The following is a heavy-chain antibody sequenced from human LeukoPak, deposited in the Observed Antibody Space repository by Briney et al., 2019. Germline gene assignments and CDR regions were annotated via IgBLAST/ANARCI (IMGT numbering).Heavy chain of an antibody. V-gene: IGHV4-39*07. CDR3: AREDRGVVVITTLAAFDI. Sequence: SETLSLTCTVSGGSISSSSYYWGWIRQPPGKGLEWIGSIYYSGSTYYNPSLKSRVTISVDTSKNQFSLKLSSVTAADTAVYYCAREDRGVVVITTLAAFDIWGQGTMVTVSS. D-gene: IGHD3-22*01. CDR1: GGSISSSSYY. CDR2: IYYSGST. J-gene: IGHJ3*02.